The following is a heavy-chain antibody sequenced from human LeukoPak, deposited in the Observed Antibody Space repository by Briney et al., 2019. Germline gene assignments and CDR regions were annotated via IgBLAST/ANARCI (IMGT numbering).Heavy chain of an antibody. V-gene: IGHV3-23*01. D-gene: IGHD6-6*01. CDR2: ISGSGGST. CDR3: AREGIAARPLWNNWFDP. CDR1: GFTFSSYA. J-gene: IGHJ5*02. Sequence: GGSLRLSCAASGFTFSSYAMSWVRQAPGKGLEWVSAISGSGGSTYYADSVKGRFTISRDNSKNTLYLQMNSLRAEDTAVYYCAREGIAARPLWNNWFDPWGQGTLVTVSS.